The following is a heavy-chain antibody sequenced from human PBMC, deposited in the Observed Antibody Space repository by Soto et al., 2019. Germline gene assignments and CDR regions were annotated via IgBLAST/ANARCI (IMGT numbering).Heavy chain of an antibody. Sequence: PSETLSLTCAVYGGSFSGYYWSWVRQPPGKGLEWIGEIFHFGSTNYNPSLQSRVTISVDKSNNHFSLKLSSVTAADTAVYYCARGSYASNFDYWGHGTLVTVS. CDR3: ARGSYASNFDY. CDR1: GGSFSGYY. CDR2: IFHFGST. J-gene: IGHJ4*01. V-gene: IGHV4-34*01. D-gene: IGHD2-2*01.